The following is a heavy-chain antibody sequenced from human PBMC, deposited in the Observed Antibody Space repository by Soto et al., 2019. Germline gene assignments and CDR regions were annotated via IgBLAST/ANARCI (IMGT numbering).Heavy chain of an antibody. CDR1: GFTFSSYS. CDR3: ASGYSGYDGHVVVAATRYYYYMDV. Sequence: GGSLRLSCAASGFTFSSYSMNWVRQAPGKGLEWVSSISSSSSYIYYADSVKGRFTISRDNAKNSLYLQMNSLRAEDTAVYYCASGYSGYDGHVVVAATRYYYYMDVWGKGTTVTVSS. CDR2: ISSSSSYI. J-gene: IGHJ6*03. D-gene: IGHD2-15*01. V-gene: IGHV3-21*01.